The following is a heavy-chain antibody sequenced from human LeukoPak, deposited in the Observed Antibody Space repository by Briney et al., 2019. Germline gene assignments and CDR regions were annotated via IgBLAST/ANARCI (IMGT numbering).Heavy chain of an antibody. CDR3: ARDPPLIYAALPSRNWFDP. Sequence: ASVKVSCKASGYTFTSYGISWVRQAPGQRLEWMGWISAYNDNTNYAQKLQGRVTMTTDTSTSTAYMELRSLRSDDTAVYYCARDPPLIYAALPSRNWFDPWGQGTLVTVSS. V-gene: IGHV1-18*01. D-gene: IGHD2/OR15-2a*01. CDR2: ISAYNDNT. CDR1: GYTFTSYG. J-gene: IGHJ5*02.